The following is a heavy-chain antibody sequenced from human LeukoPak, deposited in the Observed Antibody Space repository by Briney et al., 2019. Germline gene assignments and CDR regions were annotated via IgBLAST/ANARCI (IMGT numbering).Heavy chain of an antibody. CDR3: ARGQLWDYFDY. J-gene: IGHJ4*02. CDR2: INHSGST. CDR1: GGSFSGYY. V-gene: IGHV4-34*01. Sequence: SETLSLTCAVYGGSFSGYYWSWIRQPPGKGLEWIGEINHSGSTNYNPSLKSRVTISVDTSKNQFSLKLSSVTAADTAVYYCARGQLWDYFDYWGQGTLVTVSS. D-gene: IGHD5-18*01.